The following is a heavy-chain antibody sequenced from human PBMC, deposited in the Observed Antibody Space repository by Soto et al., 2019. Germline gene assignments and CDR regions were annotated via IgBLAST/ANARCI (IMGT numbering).Heavy chain of an antibody. J-gene: IGHJ4*02. D-gene: IGHD4-17*01. CDR1: GFTFSIYN. CDR2: ISTSSSSI. V-gene: IGHV3-21*01. CDR3: ATRQDFGDYHD. Sequence: EVQLVESGGGLVQPGGSLRLSCAASGFTFSIYNMDWVRQSPGKGLEWISSISTSSSSISYADSVRGRFTISRDNARNSLYLQMDSLRVEDTAVYYCATRQDFGDYHDWGQGTLVTVSS.